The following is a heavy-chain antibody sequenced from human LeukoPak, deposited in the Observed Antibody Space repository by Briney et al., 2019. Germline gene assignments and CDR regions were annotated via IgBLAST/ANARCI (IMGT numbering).Heavy chain of an antibody. CDR1: GFTFSSYA. CDR2: ISGSGGST. Sequence: GGSLRLSCAASGFTFSSYAMSWVRQAPGKGLEWVSAISGSGGSTYYADSVKGRFTNSRDNSKNTLYLQMNGLRAEDTAVYYCAKGPGYSSYNWFDPWGQGTLVTVSS. J-gene: IGHJ5*02. CDR3: AKGPGYSSYNWFDP. V-gene: IGHV3-23*01. D-gene: IGHD3-9*01.